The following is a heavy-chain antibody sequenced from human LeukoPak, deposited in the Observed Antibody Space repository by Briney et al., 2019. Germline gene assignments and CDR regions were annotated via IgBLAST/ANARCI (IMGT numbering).Heavy chain of an antibody. V-gene: IGHV3-30*18. Sequence: PGGSLRLSCAASGFTFSSYGMHWVRQAPGKGLEWVAVISYDGSNKYYADSVKGRFTISRDNSENTLYLQMNSLRAEDTAVYYCAKDRTQGRYSSGLGYWGQGTLVTVSS. CDR3: AKDRTQGRYSSGLGY. D-gene: IGHD6-19*01. CDR2: ISYDGSNK. CDR1: GFTFSSYG. J-gene: IGHJ4*02.